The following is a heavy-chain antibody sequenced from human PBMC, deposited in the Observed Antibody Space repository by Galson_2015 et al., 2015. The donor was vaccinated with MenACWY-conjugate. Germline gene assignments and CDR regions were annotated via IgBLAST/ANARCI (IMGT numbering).Heavy chain of an antibody. J-gene: IGHJ5*02. CDR2: INAGHGRT. CDR1: RYAFSMSV. V-gene: IGHV1-3*01. CDR3: ARDSGPIEFVDH. Sequence: SVKVSCKATRYAFSMSVIHWVRQAPGQRLEWMGWINAGHGRTKYSQKFQGRVTITRDTFATTAYMELSSLTSEDTAVYYCARDSGPIEFVDHWGQGTLVTVSS. D-gene: IGHD7-27*01.